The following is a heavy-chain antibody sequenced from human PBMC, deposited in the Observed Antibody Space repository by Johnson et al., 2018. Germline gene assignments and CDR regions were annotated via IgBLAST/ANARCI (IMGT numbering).Heavy chain of an antibody. D-gene: IGHD2-8*02. CDR1: GFTFDDYA. V-gene: IGHV3-9*01. CDR3: AKDRWCGECNAFDI. Sequence: VQLVESGGGLVQPGRSLRLSCAASGFTFDDYAMHWVRQAPGKGLEWVSGISWNSGSIGYADSVKGRFTISRDNAKNSLYLQINSLRAEDTALYYCAKDRWCGECNAFDIWGQGTMGTVSS. J-gene: IGHJ3*02. CDR2: ISWNSGSI.